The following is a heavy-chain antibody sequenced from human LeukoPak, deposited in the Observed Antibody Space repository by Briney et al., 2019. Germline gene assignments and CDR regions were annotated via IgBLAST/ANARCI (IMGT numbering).Heavy chain of an antibody. CDR1: GFTFSSYA. CDR3: AKYHSGYDGMDV. D-gene: IGHD1-26*01. V-gene: IGHV3-23*01. J-gene: IGHJ6*02. Sequence: PGGSLRLSCAASGFTFSSYAMSWVRQAPGKGLEWVSAISGSGGSTYYADSVKGRFTISRGNSKNTLYLQMNSLRAEDTAVYYCAKYHSGYDGMDVWGQGTTVTVSS. CDR2: ISGSGGST.